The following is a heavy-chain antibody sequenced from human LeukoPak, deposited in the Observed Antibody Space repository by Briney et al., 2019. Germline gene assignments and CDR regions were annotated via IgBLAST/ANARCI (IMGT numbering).Heavy chain of an antibody. Sequence: GGSLRLSCTASGFTFSNHWMHWVRQAPGKGLMWVSRINRDGSRTDYADSVKGRFTISRDDAKNTLYLQVNSLRVEDTAVYFCARGGSDTAMAHDYWGQGALVTVSS. V-gene: IGHV3-74*01. CDR1: GFTFSNHW. CDR3: ARGGSDTAMAHDY. D-gene: IGHD5-18*01. CDR2: INRDGSRT. J-gene: IGHJ4*02.